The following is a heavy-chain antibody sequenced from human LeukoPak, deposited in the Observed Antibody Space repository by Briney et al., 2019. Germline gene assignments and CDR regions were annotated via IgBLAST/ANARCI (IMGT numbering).Heavy chain of an antibody. CDR3: ARDSGYGDETPGD. CDR2: IIPIFGTA. J-gene: IGHJ4*02. V-gene: IGHV1-69*13. Sequence: SVKVSCKASGGTFSSYAISWVRQAPGQGLERMGGIIPIFGTANYAQKFQGRVTITADESTSTAYMELSSLRSEDTAVYYCARDSGYGDETPGDWGQGTLVTVSS. D-gene: IGHD4-17*01. CDR1: GGTFSSYA.